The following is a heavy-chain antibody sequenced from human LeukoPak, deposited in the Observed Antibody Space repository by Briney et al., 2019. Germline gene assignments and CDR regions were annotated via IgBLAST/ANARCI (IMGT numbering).Heavy chain of an antibody. CDR1: GFTFSSYG. V-gene: IGHV3-7*01. CDR2: IKQDGSEK. CDR3: ARDGRYCSSTSCYKSYDAFDI. J-gene: IGHJ3*02. Sequence: GGSLRLSCAASGFTFSSYGMHWVRQAPGKGLEWVANIKQDGSEKYYVDSVKGRFTISRDNAKNSLYLQMNSLRAEDTAVYYCARDGRYCSSTSCYKSYDAFDIWGQGTMVTVSS. D-gene: IGHD2-2*02.